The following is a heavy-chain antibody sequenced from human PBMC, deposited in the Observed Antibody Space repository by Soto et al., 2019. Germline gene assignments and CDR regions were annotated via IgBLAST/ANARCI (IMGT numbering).Heavy chain of an antibody. CDR1: GGSFSGYY. CDR2: INHSGST. Sequence: SETLSLTCAVYGGSFSGYYWSWIRQPPGKGLEWIGEINHSGSTNYNPSLKSRVTISVDTSKNQFSLKLGSVTAADTAVYYCARGSAYYYGSGSYGSYYYYYMDVWSKGTTVTVSS. J-gene: IGHJ6*03. V-gene: IGHV4-34*01. D-gene: IGHD3-10*01. CDR3: ARGSAYYYGSGSYGSYYYYYMDV.